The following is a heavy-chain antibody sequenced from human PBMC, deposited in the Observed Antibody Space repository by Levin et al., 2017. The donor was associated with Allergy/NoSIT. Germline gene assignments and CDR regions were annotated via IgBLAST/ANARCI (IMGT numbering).Heavy chain of an antibody. V-gene: IGHV3-9*01. Sequence: GGSLRLSCAASGFTFDDYAMHWVRQAPGKGLEWVSGISWNSGSIGYADSVKGRFTISRDNAKNSLYLQMNSLRAEDTALYYCAKDFVTSYCSGGSCYPIGYGMDVWGQGTTVTVSS. J-gene: IGHJ6*02. D-gene: IGHD2-15*01. CDR2: ISWNSGSI. CDR1: GFTFDDYA. CDR3: AKDFVTSYCSGGSCYPIGYGMDV.